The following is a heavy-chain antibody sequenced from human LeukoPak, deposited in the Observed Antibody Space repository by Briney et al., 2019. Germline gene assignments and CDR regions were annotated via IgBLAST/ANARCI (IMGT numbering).Heavy chain of an antibody. J-gene: IGHJ4*02. V-gene: IGHV4-59*01. CDR3: ARAPPYYDSSGYPFDY. CDR1: GGSISSCY. CDR2: IYYSGST. Sequence: SETLSLTCTVSGGSISSCYWSWIRQPPGKGLEWIGYIYYSGSTNYNPSLKSRVTISVDTSKNQFSLKLSSVTAADTAVYYCARAPPYYDSSGYPFDYWGQGTLVTVSS. D-gene: IGHD3-22*01.